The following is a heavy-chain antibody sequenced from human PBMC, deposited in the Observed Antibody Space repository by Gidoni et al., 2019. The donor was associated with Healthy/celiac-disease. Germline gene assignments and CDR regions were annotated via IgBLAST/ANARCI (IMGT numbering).Heavy chain of an antibody. V-gene: IGHV3-9*01. D-gene: IGHD2-8*01. CDR3: AKDLMGAFDI. CDR1: GFTFDDDA. CDR2: ISWNSGSI. J-gene: IGHJ3*02. Sequence: EVQLVESGGGLLKHGRSLRIACAAYGFTFDDDAMHWVRQAPAKGLEWVSGISWNSGSIGNADSVKGLFTISRDNAKNSLYLQMISLRAEDTALYYCAKDLMGAFDIWGQGTMVTVSS.